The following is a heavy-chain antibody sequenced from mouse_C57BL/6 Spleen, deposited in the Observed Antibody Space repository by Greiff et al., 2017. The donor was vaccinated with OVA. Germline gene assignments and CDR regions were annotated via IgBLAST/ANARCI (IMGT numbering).Heavy chain of an antibody. CDR3: ARSGDGSSYDFDY. V-gene: IGHV1-81*01. Sequence: QVHVKQSGAELARPGASVKLSCKASGYTFTSYGISWVKQRTGPGLEWIGEIYPSSGNTYYNEKFKGKATLTADKSSSTAYMELRSLTSEDSAVYFCARSGDGSSYDFDYWGQGTTLTVSS. J-gene: IGHJ2*01. CDR2: IYPSSGNT. D-gene: IGHD1-1*01. CDR1: GYTFTSYG.